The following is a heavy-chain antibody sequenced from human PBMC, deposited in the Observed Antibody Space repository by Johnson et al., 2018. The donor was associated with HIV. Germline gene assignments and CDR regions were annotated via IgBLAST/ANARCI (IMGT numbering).Heavy chain of an antibody. D-gene: IGHD6-13*01. V-gene: IGHV3-33*06. CDR1: AFTFSRCG. J-gene: IGHJ3*02. Sequence: QVQLVESGGGLVQPGGSLRLSCAASAFTFSRCGMHWVRQAPGKGLEWVAVTWFDGRNKYYSDSVKGRFTISRDNSKNTLYLQINSLRAEETGVYYCAKVAVATAAGGGALDIWGPGTMVTVSS. CDR3: AKVAVATAAGGGALDI. CDR2: TWFDGRNK.